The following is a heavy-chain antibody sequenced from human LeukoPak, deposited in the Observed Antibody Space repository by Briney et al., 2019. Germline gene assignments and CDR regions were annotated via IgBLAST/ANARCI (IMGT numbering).Heavy chain of an antibody. CDR3: ARDTSCYGR. J-gene: IGHJ4*02. V-gene: IGHV3-23*01. D-gene: IGHD2-2*01. CDR2: ISGSGGST. CDR1: GFTFSSYA. Sequence: PGGSLRLSCAASGFTFSSYAMSWVRQAPGKGLEWVSAISGSGGSTYYADSVKGRFTISRDNAKNSLYLQMNSLRAEDTAVYYCARDTSCYGRWGQGTLVTVSS.